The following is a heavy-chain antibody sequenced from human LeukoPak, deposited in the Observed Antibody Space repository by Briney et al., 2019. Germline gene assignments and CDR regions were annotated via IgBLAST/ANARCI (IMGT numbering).Heavy chain of an antibody. J-gene: IGHJ4*02. V-gene: IGHV3-11*05. D-gene: IGHD6-19*01. CDR1: GGSFSGYY. CDR3: ARDLKGSAWYVDY. CDR2: ISSSSTYT. Sequence: LSLTCAVYGGSFSGYYWSWIRQAPGKGLEWLSYISSSSTYTNYADSVKGRFTISRDNAKNSLYLQMNSLRAEDTAVYYCARDLKGSAWYVDYWGQGTLVTVSS.